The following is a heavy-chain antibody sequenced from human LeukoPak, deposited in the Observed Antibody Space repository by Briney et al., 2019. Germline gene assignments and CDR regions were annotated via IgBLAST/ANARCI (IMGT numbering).Heavy chain of an antibody. D-gene: IGHD3-10*01. V-gene: IGHV3-7*03. CDR2: IKQDGSEK. Sequence: GGSLRLSCVASGFTFSGYWMSWVRQAPGKGLEWMANIKQDGSEKYYVDFVKRRFTIYRDNAKNSLYLQMNSLRAEDTAVYYCARGTYYYGSGSPETGYWGQGTLVTVSS. CDR1: GFTFSGYW. CDR3: ARGTYYYGSGSPETGY. J-gene: IGHJ4*02.